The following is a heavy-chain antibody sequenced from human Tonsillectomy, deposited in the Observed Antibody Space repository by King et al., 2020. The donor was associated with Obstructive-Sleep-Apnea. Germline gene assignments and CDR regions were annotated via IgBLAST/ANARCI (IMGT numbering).Heavy chain of an antibody. CDR1: GYTFTSYY. D-gene: IGHD1-26*01. Sequence: QVQLVESGAEVMKPGASVKVSCKASGYTFTSYYMHWVRQAPGQGLEWMGIINPSGGYTSYAQKFQGRVTMTRDTSTSTVYMELSSLRSEDTAVYYCAREGRVGPPTLPLRAFDIWGQGTMVTVSS. J-gene: IGHJ3*02. CDR2: INPSGGYT. CDR3: AREGRVGPPTLPLRAFDI. V-gene: IGHV1-46*03.